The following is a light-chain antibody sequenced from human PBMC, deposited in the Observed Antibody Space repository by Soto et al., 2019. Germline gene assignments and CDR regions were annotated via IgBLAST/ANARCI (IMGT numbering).Light chain of an antibody. CDR3: CSYTGTTTCV. Sequence: QSALTQPGSVPGSPGQSITIYCTGTSCDVGSYNLVSWFPQLPGQAPKIFIYEGGRRPLGVSIRFSDSNSGNTASLTISGLQAEDEADYYCCSYTGTTTCVFGAGTKVTVL. V-gene: IGLV2-23*01. CDR2: EGG. J-gene: IGLJ1*01. CDR1: SCDVGSYNL.